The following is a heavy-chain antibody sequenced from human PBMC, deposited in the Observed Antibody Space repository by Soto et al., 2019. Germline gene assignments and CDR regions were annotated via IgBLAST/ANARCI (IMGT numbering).Heavy chain of an antibody. CDR3: ARGEFCGGGCYRGEYFRH. V-gene: IGHV3-48*02. J-gene: IGHJ1*01. Sequence: EVQLVESGGGLVQPGGSLRLSCAASGFTFSNYDMDWVRQAPGKGLEWVSYISTTSSSKYYADSVKGRFTISRDNARNSLYLQIDSLSDEDTAVYYCARGEFCGGGCYRGEYFRHWGQGTLVTVSS. D-gene: IGHD2-21*02. CDR1: GFTFSNYD. CDR2: ISTTSSSK.